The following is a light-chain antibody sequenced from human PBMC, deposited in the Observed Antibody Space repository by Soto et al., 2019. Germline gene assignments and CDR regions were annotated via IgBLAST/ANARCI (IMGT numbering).Light chain of an antibody. CDR2: GVS. CDR1: ESLFGF. J-gene: IGKJ2*01. V-gene: IGKV3-15*01. Sequence: DIVLTQSPATLSVSPRDTVTLSCRASESLFGFLAWYQQKPGQAPRLLMYGVSTRATGIPARFSGGGSATDFPLTISSLQSEDSAFYFCQSYNDWPFASGLGTRLEI. CDR3: QSYNDWPFA.